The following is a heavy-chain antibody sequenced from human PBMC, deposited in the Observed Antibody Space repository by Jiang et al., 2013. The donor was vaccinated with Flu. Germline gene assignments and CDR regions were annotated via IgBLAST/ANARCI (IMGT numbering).Heavy chain of an antibody. D-gene: IGHD2-2*01. J-gene: IGHJ6*02. Sequence: SLTCTVSGYSISSGYYWGWIRQPPGKGLEWIGSIYHSGSTYYNPSLKSRVTISVDTSKNQFSLKLSSVTAADTAVYYCARGHRHIVVVPAAIGPAEPYYYGMDVWGQGTTVTVSS. CDR3: ARGHRHIVVVPAAIGPAEPYYYGMDV. V-gene: IGHV4-38-2*02. CDR1: GYSISSGYY. CDR2: IYHSGST.